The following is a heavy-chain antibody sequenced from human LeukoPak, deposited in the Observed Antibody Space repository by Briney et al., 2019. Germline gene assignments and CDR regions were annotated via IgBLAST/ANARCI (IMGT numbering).Heavy chain of an antibody. CDR3: ASRTAADQYYFDY. V-gene: IGHV1-8*01. CDR1: GYTFTSYD. Sequence: GASVKVSCKASGYTFTSYDINWVRQATGQGLEWMGWMNPNSGNTGYAQKFQGRVTMTRNTSISTAYMELSSLRSEDTAVYYCASRTAADQYYFDYWGQGTLVTVSS. CDR2: MNPNSGNT. D-gene: IGHD6-13*01. J-gene: IGHJ4*02.